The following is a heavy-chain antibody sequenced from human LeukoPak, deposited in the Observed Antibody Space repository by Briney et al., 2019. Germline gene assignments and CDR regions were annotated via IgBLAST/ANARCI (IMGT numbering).Heavy chain of an antibody. CDR3: ARGRIPDV. CDR1: GFTFSSYV. V-gene: IGHV3-48*04. D-gene: IGHD2-21*01. CDR2: ISNSGSIM. J-gene: IGHJ6*04. Sequence: GGSLRLSCAASGFTFSSYVMNWVRQAPGKGLEWVSYISNSGSIMYYADSVKGRFTISRDNAKNSLYLQMNSLRAEDTAVYYCARGRIPDVWGKGTTVTVSS.